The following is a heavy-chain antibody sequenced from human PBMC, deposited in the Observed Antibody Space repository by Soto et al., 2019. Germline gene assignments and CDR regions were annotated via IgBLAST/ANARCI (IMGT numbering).Heavy chain of an antibody. D-gene: IGHD2-2*02. V-gene: IGHV4-34*01. Sequence: SETLSLTCAVYGGSFSGYYWSWIRQPPGKGLEWIGEINHSGSTNYNPSFQGRVTISADKSISSAYLQWSSLKASDTAMYYCARQGYCSNTACYSVDYWGQGTLVTVSS. CDR1: GGSFSGYY. CDR3: ARQGYCSNTACYSVDY. CDR2: INHSGST. J-gene: IGHJ4*02.